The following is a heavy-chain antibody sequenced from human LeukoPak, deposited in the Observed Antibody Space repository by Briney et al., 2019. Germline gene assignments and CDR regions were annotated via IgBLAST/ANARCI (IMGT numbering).Heavy chain of an antibody. J-gene: IGHJ5*02. CDR2: ITPNSGGT. Sequence: ASVKVSCKASGYTFTGYYIHWVRQAPGQGLEWMGWITPNSGGTNYAQEFQGRVTMTRDTSISTVYMELSRLRSDDTAVYYCARDRTDYYDSNAYYPNWFDPWGQGTLVTVSS. CDR3: ARDRTDYYDSNAYYPNWFDP. V-gene: IGHV1-2*02. CDR1: GYTFTGYY. D-gene: IGHD3-22*01.